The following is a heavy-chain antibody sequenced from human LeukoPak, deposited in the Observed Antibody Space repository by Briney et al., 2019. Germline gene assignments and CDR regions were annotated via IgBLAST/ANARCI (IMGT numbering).Heavy chain of an antibody. J-gene: IGHJ4*02. D-gene: IGHD6-25*01. CDR3: AKSSGATPKTGFDY. CDR1: GFTFTSSA. V-gene: IGHV3-23*01. Sequence: PGGSLRLSCAASGFTFTSSAISWVRQAPGKGLEWVAVIRANGGSTYYTHSVKGRFTISRDNSKNTVYLQMNSLRAEGMAVYCCAKSSGATPKTGFDYWGEGTMVTVSS. CDR2: IRANGGST.